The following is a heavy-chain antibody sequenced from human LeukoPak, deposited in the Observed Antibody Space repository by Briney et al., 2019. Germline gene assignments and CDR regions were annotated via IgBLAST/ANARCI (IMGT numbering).Heavy chain of an antibody. V-gene: IGHV3-23*01. CDR2: ISGSGGST. D-gene: IGHD2-2*01. CDR3: AKSAACSSTSCAMGDAFDI. CDR1: GFTISSYA. J-gene: IGHJ3*02. Sequence: GGSLRLSCAASGFTISSYAMSWVRQAPGKGLEWVSAISGSGGSTYYADSVKGRFTISRDNSKNKLYLQMHSLRAEDTAVYYCAKSAACSSTSCAMGDAFDIWGQGTMVTVSS.